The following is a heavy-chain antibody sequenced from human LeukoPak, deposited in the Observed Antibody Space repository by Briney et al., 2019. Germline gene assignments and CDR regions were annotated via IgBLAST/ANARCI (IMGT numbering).Heavy chain of an antibody. Sequence: SETLSLTCTVSGASISSYYWSWIRQPPGKGLEWIGYIYYSGSTNYNPSLRSRVTISVDTSKNQFSLKLNSVTPADTAVYYCARDLVGAANFDYWGQGTLVTVSS. V-gene: IGHV4-59*01. CDR1: GASISSYY. CDR2: IYYSGST. CDR3: ARDLVGAANFDY. D-gene: IGHD1-26*01. J-gene: IGHJ4*02.